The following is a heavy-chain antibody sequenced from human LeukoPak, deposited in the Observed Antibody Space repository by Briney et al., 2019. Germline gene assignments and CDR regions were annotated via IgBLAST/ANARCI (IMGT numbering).Heavy chain of an antibody. D-gene: IGHD6-19*01. CDR2: IGGSGEST. CDR3: AEVGQWLVLLNNMDV. Sequence: PGGSLRLSCAASGFAFSGYAMSWVRQAPGKGLEWVAGIGGSGESTYYAESVKGRLSISRDNVNNIMYLEMDSLRAEDTAVYYCAEVGQWLVLLNNMDVWGQGTTVTVSS. V-gene: IGHV3-23*01. J-gene: IGHJ6*02. CDR1: GFAFSGYA.